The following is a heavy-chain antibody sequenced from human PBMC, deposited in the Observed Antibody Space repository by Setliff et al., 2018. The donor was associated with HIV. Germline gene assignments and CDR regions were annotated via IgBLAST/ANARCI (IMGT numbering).Heavy chain of an antibody. J-gene: IGHJ4*02. CDR2: IYTSGTT. D-gene: IGHD2-8*02. V-gene: IGHV4-4*09. CDR3: ARLIHTGLLYFDY. Sequence: SSETLSLTCFFSGVSISGHFWGWIRQPPGKGLEWIGYIYTSGTTEYNPSLDSRVTISVDTSRDQFSLNLRSVTAADTALYFCARLIHTGLLYFDYWGLGMLVTVSS. CDR1: GVSISGHF.